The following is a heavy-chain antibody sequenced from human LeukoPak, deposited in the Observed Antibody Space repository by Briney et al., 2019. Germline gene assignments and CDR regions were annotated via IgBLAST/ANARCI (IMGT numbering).Heavy chain of an antibody. D-gene: IGHD3-10*01. CDR2: ISSSSSYI. CDR1: GFTFSTYD. J-gene: IGHJ4*02. V-gene: IGHV3-21*01. Sequence: GGSLRLSCAASGFTFSTYDMNWVRQAPGKGLEWVSSISSSSSYIYYADSVKGRFTISRDNAKNSLYLQMNSLRAEDTAVYYCAREEILWFGELWGQGTLVTVSS. CDR3: AREEILWFGEL.